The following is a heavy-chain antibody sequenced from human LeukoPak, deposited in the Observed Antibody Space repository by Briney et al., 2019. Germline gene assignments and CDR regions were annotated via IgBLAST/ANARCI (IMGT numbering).Heavy chain of an antibody. D-gene: IGHD3-3*01. J-gene: IGHJ6*02. CDR1: GFTFSSYW. V-gene: IGHV3-7*01. CDR3: ARENYDFWSGYFGSYYYGMDV. CDR2: IKQDGSEK. Sequence: AGGSLRLSCAASGFTFSSYWMSWVRQAPGKGLEWVANIKQDGSEKYYVDSVKGRFTISRDNAKNSLYLQMNSLRAEDTAVYYCARENYDFWSGYFGSYYYGMDVWGQGTLVTVSS.